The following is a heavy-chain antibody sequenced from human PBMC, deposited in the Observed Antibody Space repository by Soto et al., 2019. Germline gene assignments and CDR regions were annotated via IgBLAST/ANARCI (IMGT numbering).Heavy chain of an antibody. CDR1: GYTFTSYA. Sequence: QVPLVQSGAEVKKPGASVKVSCKASGYTFTSYAMHWVRQAPGQRLEWMGWINAGNGNTKYSQKFQGRVTITRDTSASTAYMEQSSLRSEDTAVYYCSRVRFLEGSSLRYWGQGTLVTVSS. CDR3: SRVRFLEGSSLRY. J-gene: IGHJ4*02. CDR2: INAGNGNT. V-gene: IGHV1-3*01. D-gene: IGHD3-3*01.